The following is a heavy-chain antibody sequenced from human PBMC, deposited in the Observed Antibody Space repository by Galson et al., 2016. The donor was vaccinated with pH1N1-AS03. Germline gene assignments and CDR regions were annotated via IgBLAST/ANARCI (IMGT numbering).Heavy chain of an antibody. CDR2: VSARGTT. CDR1: GASVSHYASY. Sequence: LTCSVSGASVSHYASYWGWIRQAPGKGLEWIATVSARGTTYHNPSLDSRLTISLDTSKNNFSLTLTSVTAADTAMYYCARDRRDCSGGSCSQDGWFDPWGQGTLVVVSS. D-gene: IGHD2-15*01. V-gene: IGHV4-39*07. CDR3: ARDRRDCSGGSCSQDGWFDP. J-gene: IGHJ5*02.